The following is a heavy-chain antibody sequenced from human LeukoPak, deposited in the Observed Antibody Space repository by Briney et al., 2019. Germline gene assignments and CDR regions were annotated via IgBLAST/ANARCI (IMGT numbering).Heavy chain of an antibody. CDR2: MNWNGAST. CDR3: ARAVCPTIKFCDSSYFMDV. CDR1: GFSFDDLG. D-gene: IGHD6-6*01. V-gene: IGHV3-20*04. J-gene: IGHJ6*03. Sequence: GGSLRLSCAASGFSFDDLGMTWVRQVPGKGLEWVAGMNWNGASTGYADSVRGRFTISRDNAKNSLYLQMNSLRAEDTALYYCARAVCPTIKFCDSSYFMDVWGKGTTVNVS.